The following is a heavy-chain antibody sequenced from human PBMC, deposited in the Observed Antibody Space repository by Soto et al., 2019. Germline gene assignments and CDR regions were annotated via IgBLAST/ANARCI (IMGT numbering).Heavy chain of an antibody. CDR3: ARDRDYYGSGSYYRWAGWFDP. V-gene: IGHV4-31*03. J-gene: IGHJ5*02. CDR1: GGSISSGGYY. D-gene: IGHD3-10*01. Sequence: QVQLQESGPGLVKPSQTLSLTCTVSGGSISSGGYYWSWIRQHPGKGLEWIGNIYYSGSTYYNPSLKSRVTISVDTSKNQFSLKLSSVTAADTAVYYCARDRDYYGSGSYYRWAGWFDPWGQGTLVTVSS. CDR2: IYYSGST.